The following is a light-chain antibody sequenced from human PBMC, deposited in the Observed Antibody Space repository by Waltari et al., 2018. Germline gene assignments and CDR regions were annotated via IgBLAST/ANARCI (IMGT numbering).Light chain of an antibody. Sequence: EIVFTQSPVTLSLSPGDTATPSCRASQSIGSYLAWYQRKPGQAPRLLIYDASNRAAGIPPRFSGGGSGTDFTLTISGLEPEDFAVYYCQHRNTGLTFGGGTKVEIE. CDR3: QHRNTGLT. J-gene: IGKJ4*01. CDR1: QSIGSY. V-gene: IGKV3-11*01. CDR2: DAS.